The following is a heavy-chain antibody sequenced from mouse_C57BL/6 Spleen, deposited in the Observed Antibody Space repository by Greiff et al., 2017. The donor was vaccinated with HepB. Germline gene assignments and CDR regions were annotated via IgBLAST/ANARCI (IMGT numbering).Heavy chain of an antibody. Sequence: VKLMESGAELVKPGASVKISCKASGYAFSSYWMNWVKQRPGKGLEWIGQIYPGDGDTNYNGKFKGKATLTADKSSSTAYMQLSSLTSEDSAVNVWARNYGSSYEGYLDYWGQGTTLTVAA. D-gene: IGHD1-1*01. CDR1: GYAFSSYW. CDR3: ARNYGSSYEGYLDY. CDR2: IYPGDGDT. J-gene: IGHJ2*01. V-gene: IGHV1-80*01.